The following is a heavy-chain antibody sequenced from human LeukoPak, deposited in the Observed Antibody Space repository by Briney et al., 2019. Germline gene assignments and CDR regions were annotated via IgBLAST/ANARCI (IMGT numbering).Heavy chain of an antibody. Sequence: PSETLSLTCAVHGGSLSGYYWSWIRQPPGKGLEWIGEINHSGSTNYNPSLKSRVTISVDTSKNQFSLKLSSVAAADTAVYYCARRGRLRYFDWSYWYFDLWGRGTLVTVSS. CDR3: ARRGRLRYFDWSYWYFDL. CDR2: INHSGST. CDR1: GGSLSGYY. J-gene: IGHJ2*01. D-gene: IGHD3-9*01. V-gene: IGHV4-34*01.